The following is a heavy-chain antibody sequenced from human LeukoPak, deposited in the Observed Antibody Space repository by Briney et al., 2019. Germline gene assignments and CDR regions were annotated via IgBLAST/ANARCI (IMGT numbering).Heavy chain of an antibody. Sequence: PSGTLSLTCTVSGDSFSSSNFFWGWIRQPPGKGLELIGSFHYGGSAFYNPSLKSRVTISVDTSNNHFSLKLTSVTAADSAVYYCARHEYQVFPPANWFDPWGQGTLVAVSS. CDR3: ARHEYQVFPPANWFDP. CDR1: GDSFSSSNFF. CDR2: FHYGGSA. J-gene: IGHJ5*02. D-gene: IGHD6-6*01. V-gene: IGHV4-39*02.